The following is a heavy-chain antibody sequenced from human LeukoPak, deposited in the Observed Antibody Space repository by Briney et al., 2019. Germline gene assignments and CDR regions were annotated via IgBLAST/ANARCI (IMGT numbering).Heavy chain of an antibody. J-gene: IGHJ4*02. D-gene: IGHD4/OR15-4a*01. CDR3: ARRAGAYSHPYDY. Sequence: HPGGSLRLSCAASGFIFSSYGMHWVRQAPGKGLEWVAFIRYDGSKKYYADSVKGRFTISRDNSKSTLYLQMNSLRAEDTAVYYCARRAGAYSHPYDYWGQGTLVTVSS. CDR2: IRYDGSKK. CDR1: GFIFSSYG. V-gene: IGHV3-30*02.